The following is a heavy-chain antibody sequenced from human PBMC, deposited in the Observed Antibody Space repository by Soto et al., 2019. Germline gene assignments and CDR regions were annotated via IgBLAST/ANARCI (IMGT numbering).Heavy chain of an antibody. D-gene: IGHD3-22*01. CDR1: GFTFSSYG. CDR3: ARGYYDSSPRVWYFDL. J-gene: IGHJ2*01. CDR2: IWYDGSNK. V-gene: IGHV3-33*01. Sequence: QVQLVESGGGVVQPGRSLRLSCAASGFTFSSYGMHWVRQAPGKGLEWVAVIWYDGSNKYYADSVRGRFTISRDNSKNPLYLQMNSLRAEDTAVYYCARGYYDSSPRVWYFDLWGRGTLVTVSS.